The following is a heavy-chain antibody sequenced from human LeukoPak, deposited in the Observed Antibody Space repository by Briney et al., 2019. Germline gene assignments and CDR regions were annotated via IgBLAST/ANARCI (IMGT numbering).Heavy chain of an antibody. CDR2: IYSGGST. J-gene: IGHJ4*02. CDR1: GFTVSSNY. V-gene: IGHV3-66*01. Sequence: GGSLRLSCAASGFTVSSNYMSWVRQAPGKGLEWVSVIYSGGSTYYADSVKGRFTISRDNSKNTLYPQMNSLRAEDTAVYYCARVGLSESSGYYNFDYWGQGTLVTVSS. CDR3: ARVGLSESSGYYNFDY. D-gene: IGHD3-22*01.